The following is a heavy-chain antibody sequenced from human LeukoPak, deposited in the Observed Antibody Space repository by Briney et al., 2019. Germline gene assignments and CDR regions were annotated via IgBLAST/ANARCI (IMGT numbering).Heavy chain of an antibody. D-gene: IGHD6-6*01. V-gene: IGHV3-30*02. CDR3: AKDLGYSSSYNITLLDY. CDR1: GFAFSSYG. CDR2: IRYDGSNK. Sequence: GGSLRLSCAASGFAFSSYGMHWVRQAPGKGLEWVAFIRYDGSNKYYADSVKGRFTISRDNSKNTLYLQMNSLRAEDTAVYYCAKDLGYSSSYNITLLDYWGQGTLVTVSS. J-gene: IGHJ4*02.